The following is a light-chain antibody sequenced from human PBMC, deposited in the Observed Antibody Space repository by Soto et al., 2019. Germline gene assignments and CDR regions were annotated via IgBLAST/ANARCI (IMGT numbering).Light chain of an antibody. J-gene: IGKJ1*01. Sequence: DIQITQSPSPLAGSVGDMVTITCRASQTISSWLDWYQQKQGKAPKLLIYKASTLKSGVPSRLRGSGYGTELTITISSLKPDDFETYYCQHYNSYSEAFGHGTKVDIK. CDR1: QTISSW. CDR2: KAS. CDR3: QHYNSYSEA. V-gene: IGKV1-5*03.